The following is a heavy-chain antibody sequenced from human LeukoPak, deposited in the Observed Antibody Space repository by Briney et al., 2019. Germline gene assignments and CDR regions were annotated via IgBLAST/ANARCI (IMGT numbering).Heavy chain of an antibody. Sequence: GGSLRLSCAASGFTFNTYPMYWVRQAPGKGLEWVALIQDDGAKTNYADSVRGRFTISRDNSRSTVYLQMNSLKPDDTALYYCATHTITLVVVISPFDYWGQGALVTVSS. D-gene: IGHD3-22*01. V-gene: IGHV3-30*02. CDR1: GFTFNTYP. J-gene: IGHJ4*02. CDR2: IQDDGAKT. CDR3: ATHTITLVVVISPFDY.